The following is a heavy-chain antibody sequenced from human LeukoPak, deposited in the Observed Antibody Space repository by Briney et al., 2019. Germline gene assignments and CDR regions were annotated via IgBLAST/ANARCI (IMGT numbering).Heavy chain of an antibody. Sequence: PSETLSLTCTVSGGSISSGSYCWSWIRQPPGKGLEWIGEINHSGSTNYNPSLKSRVTISVDTSKNQFSLKLSSVTAADTAVYYCAGFGNYYDSSGYYGLYFDYWGQGTLVTVSS. CDR2: INHSGST. V-gene: IGHV4-39*07. D-gene: IGHD3-22*01. J-gene: IGHJ4*02. CDR1: GGSISSGSYC. CDR3: AGFGNYYDSSGYYGLYFDY.